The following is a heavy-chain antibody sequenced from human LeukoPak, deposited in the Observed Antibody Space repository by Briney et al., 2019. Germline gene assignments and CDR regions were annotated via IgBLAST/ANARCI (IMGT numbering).Heavy chain of an antibody. CDR1: GGSISSSSYY. CDR2: IYYSGST. CDR3: ARDGRLVGATTYWARALGAYYFDY. V-gene: IGHV4-39*07. Sequence: SETLSLTCTVSGGSISSSSYYWGWIRQPPGKGLEWIGSIYYSGSTYYNPSLKSRVTISVDTSKNQFSLKLSSVTAADTAVYYCARDGRLVGATTYWARALGAYYFDYWGQGTLVTVSS. D-gene: IGHD1-26*01. J-gene: IGHJ4*02.